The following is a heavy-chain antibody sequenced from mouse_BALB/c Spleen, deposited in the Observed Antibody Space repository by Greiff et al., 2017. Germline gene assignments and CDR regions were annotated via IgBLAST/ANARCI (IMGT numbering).Heavy chain of an antibody. V-gene: IGHV10-1*02. CDR3: VFEGYAMDY. CDR2: IRSKSNNYAT. Sequence: DVKLVESGGGLVQPKGSLKLSCAASGFTFNTYAMNWVRQAPGKGLEWVARIRSKSNNYATYYADSVKDRFTISRDDSQSMLYLQMNNLKTEDTAMYYCVFEGYAMDYWGQGTSVTVSS. CDR1: GFTFNTYA. J-gene: IGHJ4*01.